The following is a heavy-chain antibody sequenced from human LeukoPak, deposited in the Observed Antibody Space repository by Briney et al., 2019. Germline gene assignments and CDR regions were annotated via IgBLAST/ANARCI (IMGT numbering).Heavy chain of an antibody. J-gene: IGHJ4*02. CDR2: ISGSGGSP. V-gene: IGHV3-23*01. D-gene: IGHD2-8*01. Sequence: GGSLILSCSGSGFTFCSYAMSWGRQAPGKGLERVSAISGSGGSPYYADSVKGRFTISRDKSKNTLYLQMNSLRVEDMAVYYCARGSTAVSIKTYAWGQGRLVTV. CDR3: ARGSTAVSIKTYA. CDR1: GFTFCSYA.